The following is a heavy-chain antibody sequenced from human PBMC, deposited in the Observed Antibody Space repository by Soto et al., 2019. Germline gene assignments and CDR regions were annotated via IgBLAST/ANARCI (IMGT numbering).Heavy chain of an antibody. CDR3: ARDTGGDNWFDP. D-gene: IGHD2-8*02. V-gene: IGHV1-46*01. CDR1: GYTFTSYY. Sequence: QVQLVQSGAEVKKPGASVKVSCKASGYTFTSYYMHWVRQAPGQGLEWMGIINPSGGSTSYAQKFPGRVTMTRDTSTSTVYMELSSLRSEDTAVYYCARDTGGDNWFDPWGQGTLVTVSS. CDR2: INPSGGST. J-gene: IGHJ5*02.